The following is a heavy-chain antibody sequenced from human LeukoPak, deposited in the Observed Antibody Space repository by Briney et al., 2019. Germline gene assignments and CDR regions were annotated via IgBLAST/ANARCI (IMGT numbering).Heavy chain of an antibody. CDR2: ISYDGVDK. CDR3: AKSGSVVPAAIGEFDY. CDR1: QFIFNNYA. Sequence: PGGSLRLSCAASQFIFNNYAMSWVRQAPGKGLEWVASISYDGVDKYYADSLKGRFTISRDNSKNTLYLQMNSLRAEDTAVYYCAKSGSVVPAAIGEFDYWGQGTLVTVSS. J-gene: IGHJ4*02. V-gene: IGHV3-30-3*02. D-gene: IGHD2-2*02.